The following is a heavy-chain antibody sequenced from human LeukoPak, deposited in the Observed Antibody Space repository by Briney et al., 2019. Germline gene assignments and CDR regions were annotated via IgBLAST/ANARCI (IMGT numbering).Heavy chain of an antibody. CDR3: AKGNIVVVVAAREYYFDY. D-gene: IGHD2-15*01. Sequence: GGSLRLSCAASGFTFSSYAMSWVRQAPGKGLEWVSAISGSGGSTYYAYSVKGRFTISRDNSKNTLYLQMNSLRAEDTAVYYCAKGNIVVVVAAREYYFDYWGQGTLVTVSS. CDR2: ISGSGGST. V-gene: IGHV3-23*01. J-gene: IGHJ4*02. CDR1: GFTFSSYA.